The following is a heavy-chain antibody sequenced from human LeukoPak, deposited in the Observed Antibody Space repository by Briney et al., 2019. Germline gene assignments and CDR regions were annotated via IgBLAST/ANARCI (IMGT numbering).Heavy chain of an antibody. Sequence: PSETLSLTCTVSGGSISSYYWSWIRQPPGKGLEWIGYIYYSGSTNYNASLKSRVTISVDTSKNQFSLKLSSVTAADTAVYYCARHSGGRDSSDEYWYFDLWGRGTLVTVSS. D-gene: IGHD3-22*01. J-gene: IGHJ2*01. CDR1: GGSISSYY. CDR3: ARHSGGRDSSDEYWYFDL. V-gene: IGHV4-59*08. CDR2: IYYSGST.